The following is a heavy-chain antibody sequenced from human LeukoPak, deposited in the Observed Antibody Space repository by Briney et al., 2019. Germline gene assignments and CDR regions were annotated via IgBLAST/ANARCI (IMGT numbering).Heavy chain of an antibody. CDR2: INTNTGNP. CDR1: GYTFTSYA. CDR3: ARGVHCSGGSCSYYNRYNWFDP. Sequence: ASVKVSCKASGYTFTSYAMNWVRQAPGQGLEWMGWINTNTGNPTYAQGFTGRFVFSLDTSVSTAYLQISSLKAEDTAVYYCARGVHCSGGSCSYYNRYNWFDPWGQGTLVTVSS. D-gene: IGHD2-15*01. V-gene: IGHV7-4-1*02. J-gene: IGHJ5*02.